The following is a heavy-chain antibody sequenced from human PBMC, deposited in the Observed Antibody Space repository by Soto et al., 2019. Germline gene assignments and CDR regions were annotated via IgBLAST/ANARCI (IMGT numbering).Heavy chain of an antibody. Sequence: ASVKVSCKASGYTFTSYGISWVRQAPGQGLEWMGWISAYNGNTNYAQKLQGRVTMTTDTSTSTAYMELRSLRSDDTDVYYGARDVSGYDETSFNNFDYWGQGTLVTVSS. CDR1: GYTFTSYG. V-gene: IGHV1-18*01. D-gene: IGHD5-12*01. J-gene: IGHJ4*02. CDR2: ISAYNGNT. CDR3: ARDVSGYDETSFNNFDY.